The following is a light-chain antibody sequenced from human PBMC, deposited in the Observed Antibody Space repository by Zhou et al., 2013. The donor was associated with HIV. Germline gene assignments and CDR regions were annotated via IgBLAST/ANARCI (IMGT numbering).Light chain of an antibody. CDR3: QQCNSYPWT. CDR2: AAS. CDR1: QDVRNW. J-gene: IGKJ1*01. V-gene: IGKV1D-16*01. Sequence: IQMTQSPSSVSASVGDRVTITCRASQDVRNWVAWYQQKPGQPPKLLIFAASTLQSGVPSRFSGSGSGTVFTLTINSLQPDDFATYYCQQCNSYPWTFGQGTKVEIK.